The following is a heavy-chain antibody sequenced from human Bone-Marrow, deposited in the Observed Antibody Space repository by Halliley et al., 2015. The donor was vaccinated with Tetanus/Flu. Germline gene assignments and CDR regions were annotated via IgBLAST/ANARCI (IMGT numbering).Heavy chain of an antibody. D-gene: IGHD6-6*01. Sequence: TLSLTCDVSGFSISSGYYWGWIQQPPGKGLEWLGSLYHSGTTFYNPSLNSRVTISVDTSKNQISLKLTSLTAADTALYYCVREGGIAARPHNYGLDVWGQGTPVTVSS. CDR2: LYHSGTT. J-gene: IGHJ6*02. CDR3: VREGGIAARPHNYGLDV. CDR1: GFSISSGYY. V-gene: IGHV4-38-2*02.